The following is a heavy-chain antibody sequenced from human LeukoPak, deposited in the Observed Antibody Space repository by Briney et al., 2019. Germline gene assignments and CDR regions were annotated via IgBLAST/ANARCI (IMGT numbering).Heavy chain of an antibody. CDR3: ARLHKRPLLFGEIRVGYNWFDP. V-gene: IGHV4-34*01. D-gene: IGHD3-10*01. CDR1: GGSFSGYY. Sequence: SETLSLTCAASGGSFSGYYWSWIRQPPGKGLEWIGEINHSGSTNYNPSLKSRLTISVDTSKNQFSLRLSSVTAADTAVYYCARLHKRPLLFGEIRVGYNWFDPWGQGTLVTVSS. CDR2: INHSGST. J-gene: IGHJ5*02.